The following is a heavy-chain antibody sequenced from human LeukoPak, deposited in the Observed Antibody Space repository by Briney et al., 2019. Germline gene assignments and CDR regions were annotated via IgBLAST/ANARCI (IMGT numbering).Heavy chain of an antibody. Sequence: ASVKVSCKASGGTFSSYAISWVRQAPGQGLEWMGRIIPILGIANYAQKFQGRVTITADKSTSTAYMELSSLRSEDTAVYYCARELLGELSLGFDYWGQGTLVTVSS. CDR2: IIPILGIA. J-gene: IGHJ4*02. D-gene: IGHD3-16*02. V-gene: IGHV1-69*04. CDR3: ARELLGELSLGFDY. CDR1: GGTFSSYA.